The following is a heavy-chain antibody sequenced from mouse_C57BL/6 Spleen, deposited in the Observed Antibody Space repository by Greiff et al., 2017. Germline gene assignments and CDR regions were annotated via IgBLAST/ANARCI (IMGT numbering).Heavy chain of an antibody. V-gene: IGHV1-7*01. CDR3: ARGDYDYLFDY. Sequence: VQLQQSGAELAKPGASVKLSCKASGYTFTSYWMHWVKQRPGQGLEWIGYINPSSGYTKYNQKFQDKATLTADKSSSTAYMQLSSLTYEDSSVYYCARGDYDYLFDYWGQGTTLTVSS. D-gene: IGHD2-4*01. CDR2: INPSSGYT. J-gene: IGHJ2*01. CDR1: GYTFTSYW.